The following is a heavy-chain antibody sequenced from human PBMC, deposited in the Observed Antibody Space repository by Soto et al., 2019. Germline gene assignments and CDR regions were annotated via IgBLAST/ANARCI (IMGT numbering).Heavy chain of an antibody. V-gene: IGHV3-23*01. CDR3: VKEKNYDISAAHYGIDV. Sequence: EVQLLESGGGLVQPGGSLRLSCAASGFTFGRCAMSWVRQAPGKGLEWVSGISGICTSTYYADFLKGRSSISRDNPRNMLYLEIRSLTIEDTASFYVVKEKNYDISAAHYGIDVWGQGITVTVSS. CDR1: GFTFGRCA. J-gene: IGHJ6*02. D-gene: IGHD3-9*01. CDR2: ISGICTST.